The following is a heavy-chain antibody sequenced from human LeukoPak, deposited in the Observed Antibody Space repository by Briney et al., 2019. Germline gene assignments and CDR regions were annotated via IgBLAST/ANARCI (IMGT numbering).Heavy chain of an antibody. J-gene: IGHJ3*02. V-gene: IGHV3-48*03. CDR2: ISSSGSTI. D-gene: IGHD3-22*01. CDR3: AKVDSSGYYFGAFDI. Sequence: GGSLRLSCAASGFTFSSYEMNWVRQAPGKGLEWVSYISSSGSTIYYADSVKGRFTISRDNAKNSLYLQMNSLRAEDTALYYCAKVDSSGYYFGAFDIWGQGTMVTVSS. CDR1: GFTFSSYE.